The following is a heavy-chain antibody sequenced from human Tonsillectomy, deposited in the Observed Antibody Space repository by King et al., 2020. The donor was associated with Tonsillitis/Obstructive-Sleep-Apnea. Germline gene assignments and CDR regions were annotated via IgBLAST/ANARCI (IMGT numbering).Heavy chain of an antibody. CDR3: ARLLYSSSWSHGYYYMDV. Sequence: PLQESGPGLVKPSETLSLSCTVSGGAISSSSYYWGWIRQPPGKGLEWIGSIYYSGSTSYNPSLKSRVTISVDTYKNQFSLKVSSVTASDTAVYYCARLLYSSSWSHGYYYMDVWGKGTTVTVSS. D-gene: IGHD6-13*01. CDR1: GGAISSSSYY. V-gene: IGHV4-39*01. J-gene: IGHJ6*03. CDR2: IYYSGST.